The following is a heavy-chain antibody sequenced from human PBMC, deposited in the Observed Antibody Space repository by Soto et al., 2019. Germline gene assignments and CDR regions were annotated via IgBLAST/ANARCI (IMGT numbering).Heavy chain of an antibody. Sequence: QVQLVQSGAEVKKPGSSVKVSCKASGGTFSSFAISWVRQAPGQGIEWMARIIPIFDTANYAQKFQGRVTITADESTSTAYMELSSLRSEDTAVYYCVGYYYNTRGYYYDYWGQGTLVTVSS. V-gene: IGHV1-69*18. CDR3: VGYYYNTRGYYYDY. CDR2: IIPIFDTA. J-gene: IGHJ4*02. CDR1: GGTFSSFA. D-gene: IGHD3-22*01.